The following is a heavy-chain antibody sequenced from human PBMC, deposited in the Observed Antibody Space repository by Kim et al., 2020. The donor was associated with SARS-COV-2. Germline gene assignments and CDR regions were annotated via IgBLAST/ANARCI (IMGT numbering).Heavy chain of an antibody. CDR3: VRKYCGDLDI. D-gene: IGHD4-17*01. J-gene: IGHJ4*02. Sequence: GSTHYADSVRGRFTISRDNSRDTLDLQVNTLRADDTGIYYCVRKYCGDLDIWGQGTLVTVSS. V-gene: IGHV3-23*01. CDR2: GST.